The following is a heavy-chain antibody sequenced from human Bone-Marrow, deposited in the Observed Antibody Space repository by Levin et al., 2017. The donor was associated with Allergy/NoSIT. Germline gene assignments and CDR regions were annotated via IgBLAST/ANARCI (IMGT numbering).Heavy chain of an antibody. Sequence: SCSVSGFSFEEYNMHWLRQVPGKRLEWVSLISWDSSDTYYADSVKGRFTISRDNSKSSLYLQVNSLRTEDTALYYCARDGDTVMVTLYYFDFWGQGTQVTVSS. J-gene: IGHJ4*02. CDR3: ARDGDTVMVTLYYFDF. D-gene: IGHD5-18*01. V-gene: IGHV3-43*01. CDR2: ISWDSSDT. CDR1: GFSFEEYN.